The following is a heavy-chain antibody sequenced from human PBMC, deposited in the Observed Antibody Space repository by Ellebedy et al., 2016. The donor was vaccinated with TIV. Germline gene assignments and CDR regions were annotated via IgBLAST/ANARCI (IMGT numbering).Heavy chain of an antibody. CDR2: ITNTGATI. D-gene: IGHD6-19*01. CDR1: GFPFSDYS. V-gene: IGHV3-48*02. CDR3: GRGIEYSSGD. J-gene: IGHJ4*02. Sequence: PGGSLRLSCAASGFPFSDYSMNWLRQAPGKGPEWVSYITNTGATIHYADSVKGRFTISRDNTKNSIYLQMNSLRDDDTAVYYCGRGIEYSSGDWGQGTLVTVSS.